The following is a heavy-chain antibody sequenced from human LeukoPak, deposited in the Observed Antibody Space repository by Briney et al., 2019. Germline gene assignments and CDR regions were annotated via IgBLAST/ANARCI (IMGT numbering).Heavy chain of an antibody. D-gene: IGHD3-3*01. Sequence: GGSLRLSCAASGFTFSSYGMHWVRQAPGKGLEWVAVISYDGSNKYYADSVKGRFSISRDNSKNTLYLQMSSLRAEDTAVYYCARFKPYYDFWSGNRMGYYYYGMDVWGQGTTVTVSS. CDR3: ARFKPYYDFWSGNRMGYYYYGMDV. CDR2: ISYDGSNK. J-gene: IGHJ6*02. V-gene: IGHV3-30*03. CDR1: GFTFSSYG.